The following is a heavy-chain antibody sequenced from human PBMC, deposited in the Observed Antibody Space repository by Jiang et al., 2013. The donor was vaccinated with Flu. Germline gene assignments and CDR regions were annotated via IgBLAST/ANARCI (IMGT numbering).Heavy chain of an antibody. Sequence: SGAEVKKPGASVKVSCKASGYTFTSYDINWVRQAAGQGLEWVGWLNPDSGNTGYAQEFQGRVNMTRNTSVTTAYLELSSLRSEDTAVYYCARGPQSLPGVTNWYRVESWGQGTLVTVSS. CDR2: LNPDSGNT. CDR1: GYTFTSYD. CDR3: ARGPQSLPGVTNWYRVES. D-gene: IGHD1/OR15-1a*01. J-gene: IGHJ5*02. V-gene: IGHV1-8*01.